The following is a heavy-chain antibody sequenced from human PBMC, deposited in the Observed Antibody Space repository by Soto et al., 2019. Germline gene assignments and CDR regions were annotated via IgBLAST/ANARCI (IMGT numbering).Heavy chain of an antibody. J-gene: IGHJ5*02. CDR2: IYWNDDK. V-gene: IGHV2-5*01. CDR3: AHRGYGDYPRDNWFDP. CDR1: GFSLSSAGAG. Sequence: QITLKESGPTLVKPTQPLTLTCTFSGFSLSSAGAGVGWIRQPPGKGLEWLAVIYWNDDKRYSPSLKSRLTITKDTSKNQVVLLMTNMDPVDTATYYCAHRGYGDYPRDNWFDPWGQGALVTVSS. D-gene: IGHD4-17*01.